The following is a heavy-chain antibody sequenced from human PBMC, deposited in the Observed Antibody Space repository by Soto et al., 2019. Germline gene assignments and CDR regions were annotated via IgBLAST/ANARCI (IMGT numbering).Heavy chain of an antibody. Sequence: QVQLVQSGAEVKRPGSSVKISCRASGGPRTGFSFSWVRQAPGQGLGRVGGAVPIFERSTYARGFQGRVTITADESTDTAYMELTTLSVDDTAMYYCVRVYYDSVWATWGQGTLITVSS. CDR3: VRVYYDSVWAT. J-gene: IGHJ5*02. CDR2: AVPIFERS. CDR1: GGPRTGFS. V-gene: IGHV1-69*01. D-gene: IGHD3-3*01.